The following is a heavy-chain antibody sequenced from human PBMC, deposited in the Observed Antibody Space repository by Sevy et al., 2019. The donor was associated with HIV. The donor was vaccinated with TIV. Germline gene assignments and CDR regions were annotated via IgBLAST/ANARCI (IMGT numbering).Heavy chain of an antibody. Sequence: GGSLRLSCAASGFTFSTYTMNWVRQAPGKGLEWLSYIRAGNADIYYADSAKGRFTISRDNAKKTLYLEMNSLRAQDTALYYCVKGTIVVDRVYLDLWGQGTMVTVSS. J-gene: IGHJ4*02. D-gene: IGHD3-22*01. V-gene: IGHV3-21*01. CDR1: GFTFSTYT. CDR3: VKGTIVVDRVYLDL. CDR2: IRAGNADI.